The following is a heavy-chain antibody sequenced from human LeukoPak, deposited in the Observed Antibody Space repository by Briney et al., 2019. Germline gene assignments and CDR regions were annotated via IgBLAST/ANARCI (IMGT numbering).Heavy chain of an antibody. CDR3: ARKGTFGELYYYYYMDV. CDR1: GASINSYY. V-gene: IGHV4-4*09. CDR2: TYNSEST. Sequence: SETLSLTCSVSGASINSYYWNWIRQPPGKGLEWIGNTYNSESTNYNPSLKSRVTISLDTSKNQFSLKMSSVTAADTAEYFCARKGTFGELYYYYYMDVWGEGTTVTVSS. J-gene: IGHJ6*03. D-gene: IGHD3-10*01.